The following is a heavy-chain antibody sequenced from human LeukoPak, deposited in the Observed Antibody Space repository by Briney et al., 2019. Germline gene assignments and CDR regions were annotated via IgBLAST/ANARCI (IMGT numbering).Heavy chain of an antibody. J-gene: IGHJ6*02. Sequence: PGGSLRLSCAASGFTFSRSWMCWVRQAPGKGLEWVANIKEDGSEKYYVDSVKGRFTISRDNAKNSLYVQMNSLRAEDTAVYYCARDGQEDIVVVFGDYGMDVWGQGTTVTVSS. D-gene: IGHD2-2*01. CDR3: ARDGQEDIVVVFGDYGMDV. CDR1: GFTFSRSW. CDR2: IKEDGSEK. V-gene: IGHV3-7*01.